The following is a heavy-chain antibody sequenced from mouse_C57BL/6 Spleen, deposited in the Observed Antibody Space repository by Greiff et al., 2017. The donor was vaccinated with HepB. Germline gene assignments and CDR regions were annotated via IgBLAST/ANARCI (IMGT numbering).Heavy chain of an antibody. V-gene: IGHV5-12*01. CDR2: ISNGGGST. CDR1: GFTFSDYY. CDR3: ARHAWDGGYFDY. D-gene: IGHD4-1*01. Sequence: EVHLVESGGGLVQPGGSLKLSCAASGFTFSDYYMYWVRQTPEKRLEWVAYISNGGGSTYYPDTVKGRVTISRDNAKNTLYLQISRLKSEDTAMYYCARHAWDGGYFDYWGQGTTLTVSS. J-gene: IGHJ2*01.